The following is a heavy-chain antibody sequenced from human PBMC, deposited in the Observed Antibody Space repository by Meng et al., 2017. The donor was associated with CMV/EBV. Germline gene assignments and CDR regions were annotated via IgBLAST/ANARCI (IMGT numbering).Heavy chain of an antibody. V-gene: IGHV1-69*04. D-gene: IGHD3-16*02. CDR3: ARDPPGRLRLGELSLGY. J-gene: IGHJ4*02. Sequence: VKVSCKASGGTFSSYTISWVRQAPGQGLEWMGRIIPILGIANYAQKFQGRVTITADKSTSTAYMELSSLRSEDTAVYYCARDPPGRLRLGELSLGYWGQGTLVTVSS. CDR1: GGTFSSYT. CDR2: IIPILGIA.